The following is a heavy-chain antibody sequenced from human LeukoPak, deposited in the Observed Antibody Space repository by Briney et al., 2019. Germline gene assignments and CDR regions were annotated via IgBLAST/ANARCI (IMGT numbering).Heavy chain of an antibody. J-gene: IGHJ4*02. V-gene: IGHV3-33*01. D-gene: IGHD3-10*01. CDR1: GFTFSSYG. CDR3: ARDGRKLLWNYFDY. CDR2: IWYDGSNK. Sequence: GGSLRLSCAASGFTFSSYGMHWVRQAPGKGLEWVAVIWYDGSNKYYADSVKGRFTISRDNSKNTLYLQMNSLRAEDTAVYYCARDGRKLLWNYFDYWGQGTLVTVSS.